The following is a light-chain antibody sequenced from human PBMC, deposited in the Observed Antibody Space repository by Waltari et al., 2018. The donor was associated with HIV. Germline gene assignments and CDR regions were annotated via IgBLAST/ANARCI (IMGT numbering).Light chain of an antibody. V-gene: IGLV1-44*01. Sequence: QSVLTQPPSASGTPGQRVTSSCSVISSYIGSNDYRWYQQFPGTAPKVLMSANNLRPSGVPDRFSASKSGTSASLAISGLHSEDEADYYCATWDDSLNGPLFGGGTKLTVL. J-gene: IGLJ2*01. CDR3: ATWDDSLNGPL. CDR1: SSYIGSND. CDR2: ANN.